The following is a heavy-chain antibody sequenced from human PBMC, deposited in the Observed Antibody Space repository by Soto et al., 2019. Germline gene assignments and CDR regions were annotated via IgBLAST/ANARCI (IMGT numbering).Heavy chain of an antibody. V-gene: IGHV1-69*13. D-gene: IGHD5-18*01. CDR2: IIPIFGTA. CDR1: GGTFSSYA. CDR3: ARHPGLMVTFPYYFDY. Sequence: ASVKVSCKASGGTFSSYAISWVRQAPEQGLEWMGGIIPIFGTANYAQKFQGRVTITADESTSTAYMELSSLRSEDTAVYYCARHPGLMVTFPYYFDYWGQGTLVTVPQ. J-gene: IGHJ4*02.